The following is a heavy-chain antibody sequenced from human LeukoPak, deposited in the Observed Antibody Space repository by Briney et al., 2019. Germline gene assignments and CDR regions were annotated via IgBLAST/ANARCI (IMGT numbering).Heavy chain of an antibody. V-gene: IGHV4-59*13. J-gene: IGHJ5*02. CDR3: ARTTPIAVAGTGGPSWFDP. Sequence: SETLSLTCTVSGGSIRSYYWSGIREPPGKGLEGMGYIYYSGSTNYNPSLKSRVTISVDTSKNQFSLKLSSVPAADTAVYYCARTTPIAVAGTGGPSWFDPWGQGTLVTVSS. CDR1: GGSIRSYY. CDR2: IYYSGST. D-gene: IGHD6-19*01.